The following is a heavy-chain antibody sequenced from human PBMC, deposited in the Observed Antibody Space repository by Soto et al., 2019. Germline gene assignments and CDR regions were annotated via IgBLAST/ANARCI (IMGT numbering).Heavy chain of an antibody. D-gene: IGHD2-15*01. V-gene: IGHV4-59*01. CDR3: ARVGVVAALMHYYYYMDV. CDR1: GGSISSYY. J-gene: IGHJ6*03. CDR2: IYYSGST. Sequence: SETLSLTCTVSGGSISSYYWSWIRQPPGKGLEWIGYIYYSGSTNYNPSLKSRVTISVDTSKNQFSLKLSSVTAADTAVYYCARVGVVAALMHYYYYMDVWGKGTTVTVSS.